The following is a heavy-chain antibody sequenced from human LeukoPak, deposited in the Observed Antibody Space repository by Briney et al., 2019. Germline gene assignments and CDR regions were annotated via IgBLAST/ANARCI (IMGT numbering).Heavy chain of an antibody. Sequence: GGSLRLSCAASGFTFSSYAMSWVRQAPGKGLEWVSAISGSGGSTYYADSVKGRFTISRDNSKNTLYLQMNSLRAEDTAVYYCAKEGPNYYDSSDYYAPQPVDYWGQGTLVTVSS. D-gene: IGHD3-22*01. CDR1: GFTFSSYA. J-gene: IGHJ4*02. CDR2: ISGSGGST. V-gene: IGHV3-23*01. CDR3: AKEGPNYYDSSDYYAPQPVDY.